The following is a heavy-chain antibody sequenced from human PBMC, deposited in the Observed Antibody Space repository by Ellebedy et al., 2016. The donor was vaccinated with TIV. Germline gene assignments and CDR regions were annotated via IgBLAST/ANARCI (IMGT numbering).Heavy chain of an antibody. V-gene: IGHV1-2*02. CDR2: INPDSGGT. Sequence: ASVKVSCKASGYTFTAYYMHWVRQAPGQGLEWMGWINPDSGGTNFAQKFQGRVTMTRDTSINTVYRELNRLESDDTAVYYCARVRRGSSGMDVWGQGTTVTVSS. CDR1: GYTFTAYY. D-gene: IGHD6-13*01. J-gene: IGHJ6*02. CDR3: ARVRRGSSGMDV.